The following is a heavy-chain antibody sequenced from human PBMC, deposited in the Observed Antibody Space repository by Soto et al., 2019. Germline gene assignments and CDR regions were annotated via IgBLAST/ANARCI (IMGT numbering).Heavy chain of an antibody. Sequence: QVQLVQSGAEVKKPGASVKVSCTASGYTFINYGISWVRQAPGQGLEWMGWITAYNGNTNYGQNLQGRVTMTADTSTSTAFMELGSLRSDDTAVYYCAREGRGSGKEFDYWGQGTLVTVSS. J-gene: IGHJ4*02. CDR3: AREGRGSGKEFDY. V-gene: IGHV1-18*01. CDR2: ITAYNGNT. D-gene: IGHD3-10*01. CDR1: GYTFINYG.